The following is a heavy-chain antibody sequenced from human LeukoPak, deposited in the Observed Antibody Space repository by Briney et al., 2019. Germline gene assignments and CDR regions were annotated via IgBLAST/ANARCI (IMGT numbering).Heavy chain of an antibody. Sequence: SETLSLTCTVSGGSISSGGYYWSWIRQHPGKGLEWIGYIYYSGSTYYNPSLKSRVTISVDTSKNQFSLKLSSVTAADTAVYYCARVPIVVVPAAMEEGHYYYYYGMDVWGKGTTVTVSS. V-gene: IGHV4-31*03. J-gene: IGHJ6*04. CDR3: ARVPIVVVPAAMEEGHYYYYYGMDV. CDR1: GGSISSGGYY. CDR2: IYYSGST. D-gene: IGHD2-2*01.